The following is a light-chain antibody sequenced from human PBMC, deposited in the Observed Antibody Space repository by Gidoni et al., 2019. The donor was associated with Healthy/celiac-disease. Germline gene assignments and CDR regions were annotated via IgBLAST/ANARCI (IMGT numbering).Light chain of an antibody. V-gene: IGKV1-5*03. Sequence: DIQMTQSPSTLSASVGDRVTITCRASQSISSWLAWYQQKPGKAPKLLIYKASSLESGVPSRFSGSGSGTEFTLTISSLQPDDFATDYCQQYNSYSPETTFGPXTKVDIK. CDR1: QSISSW. J-gene: IGKJ3*01. CDR3: QQYNSYSPETT. CDR2: KAS.